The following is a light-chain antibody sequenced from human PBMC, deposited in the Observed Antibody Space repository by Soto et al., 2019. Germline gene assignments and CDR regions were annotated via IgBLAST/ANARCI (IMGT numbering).Light chain of an antibody. CDR3: QQGKTFPYT. J-gene: IGKJ2*01. CDR2: HAS. CDR1: RDIGDW. V-gene: IGKV1-12*01. Sequence: IQMTQSPSTVSASVGDRINISCRAARDIGDWLAWYQQRPGEAPKLLIYHASTLHSGVPPRFSGTRSGTIFTLTVSALQHEDFAAYYCQQGKTFPYTFGQGTRLET.